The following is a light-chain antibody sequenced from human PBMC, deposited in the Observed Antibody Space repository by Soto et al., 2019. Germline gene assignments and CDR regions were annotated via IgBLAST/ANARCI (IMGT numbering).Light chain of an antibody. CDR2: GNS. J-gene: IGLJ3*02. V-gene: IGLV1-40*01. Sequence: QSVLTQPPSVSGAPGQRVTISCTESSSNIGAGYDVHWYQQLPGTAPKLLIYGNSNRPSGVPDRFSGSKSGTSASLAITGLQAEDEAEYYCQSYDSSLSGWGFGGGTKRTVL. CDR1: SSNIGAGYD. CDR3: QSYDSSLSGWG.